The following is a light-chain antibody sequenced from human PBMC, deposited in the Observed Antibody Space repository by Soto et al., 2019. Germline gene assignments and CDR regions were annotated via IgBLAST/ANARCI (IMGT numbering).Light chain of an antibody. CDR1: QSVNRQ. CDR2: DTS. Sequence: ISMPQSSVSLSKTPDHRVSLSCRASQSVNRQVLWYQHRPGQAPRLLIYDTSARAAGIPARFTGSGSATEFTLTISSLQSEDFALYYCQHTLKWPPTFGQGTKVDIK. V-gene: IGKV3-15*01. J-gene: IGKJ1*01. CDR3: QHTLKWPPT.